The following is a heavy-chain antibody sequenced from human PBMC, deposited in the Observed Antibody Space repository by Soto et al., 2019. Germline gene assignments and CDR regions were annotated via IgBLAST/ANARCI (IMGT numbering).Heavy chain of an antibody. D-gene: IGHD3-10*01. Sequence: EVQLLESGGGLVQPGGSLRLSCAASGFTFSSYAMSCVRQAPGKGLEWVSAISGSGGSTYYADSVKGRFTISRDNSKNTLFLQMNSLRAEDTAVYYCAKKVVGSEPFQHWGQGTLVTVSS. CDR3: AKKVVGSEPFQH. CDR2: ISGSGGST. CDR1: GFTFSSYA. V-gene: IGHV3-23*01. J-gene: IGHJ1*01.